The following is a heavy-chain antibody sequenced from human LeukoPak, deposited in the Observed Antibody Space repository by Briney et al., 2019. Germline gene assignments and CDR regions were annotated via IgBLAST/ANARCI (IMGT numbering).Heavy chain of an antibody. Sequence: ASVKVSCKASGYTFTSYAMHWVRQAPGQRLEWMGWINAGNGNTKYSQKFQGRVTITRDTSTSTAYMELRSLRSDDTAVYYCARLSLYYYDSSGYPLLPGGAFDIWGQGTMVTVSS. CDR3: ARLSLYYYDSSGYPLLPGGAFDI. CDR1: GYTFTSYA. D-gene: IGHD3-22*01. V-gene: IGHV1-3*01. J-gene: IGHJ3*02. CDR2: INAGNGNT.